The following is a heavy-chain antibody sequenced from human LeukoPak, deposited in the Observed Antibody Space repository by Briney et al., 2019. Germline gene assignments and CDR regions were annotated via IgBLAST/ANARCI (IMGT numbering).Heavy chain of an antibody. J-gene: IGHJ5*02. CDR2: INPSGGST. D-gene: IGHD3-3*01. V-gene: IGHV1-46*01. CDR3: ARVLGGDFWSGYRFDP. Sequence: ASVKVSCKASGYTFTSYYMHWVRQAPGQGLEWMGIINPSGGSTSYAQKFQGRVTMTRDTSTSTIYMELSSLRYEDTAVYYCARVLGGDFWSGYRFDPWGQGTLVTVSS. CDR1: GYTFTSYY.